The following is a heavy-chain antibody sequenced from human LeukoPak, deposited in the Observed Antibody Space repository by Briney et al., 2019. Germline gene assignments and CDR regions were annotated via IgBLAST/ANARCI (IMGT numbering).Heavy chain of an antibody. CDR1: GGFISSYY. Sequence: SETLSLTCTVSGGFISSYYWSWIRQPAGKGLEWIGRIYTSGSTNYNPSLKSRVTISVDTSKNQFSLKLSSVTAADTAVYYCARGGATHNYFDYWGQGTLVTVSS. D-gene: IGHD1-26*01. V-gene: IGHV4-4*07. J-gene: IGHJ4*02. CDR3: ARGGATHNYFDY. CDR2: IYTSGST.